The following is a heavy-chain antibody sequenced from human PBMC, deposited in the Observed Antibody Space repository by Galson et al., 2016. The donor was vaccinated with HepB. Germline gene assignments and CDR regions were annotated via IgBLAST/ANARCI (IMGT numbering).Heavy chain of an antibody. CDR2: IDRDDDK. D-gene: IGHD5-18*01. CDR1: GFSLSSSEMC. Sequence: PALVKPTQTLTLTCTFSGFSLSSSEMCVSWIRQPPGKALEWLALIDRDDDKYYSASLKTRLTISKDTSKNQVVLTMTSMDPVDTATYYCARSTPYCGYSQDLNWFDPWRQVTLVTVSS. CDR3: ARSTPYCGYSQDLNWFDP. J-gene: IGHJ5*02. V-gene: IGHV2-70*01.